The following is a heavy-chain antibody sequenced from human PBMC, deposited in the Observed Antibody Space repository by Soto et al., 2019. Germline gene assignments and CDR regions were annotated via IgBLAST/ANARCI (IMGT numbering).Heavy chain of an antibody. Sequence: GGSLRLSCAASGFTFSSYSMNWVRQAPGKGLEWVSYISSSSSTIYYADSVKGRFTISRDNAKNSLYLQMNSLRDEDTAVYYCARDGDYVWGSYRHLFDYWGQGTLVTVSS. D-gene: IGHD3-16*02. V-gene: IGHV3-48*02. J-gene: IGHJ4*02. CDR2: ISSSSSTI. CDR1: GFTFSSYS. CDR3: ARDGDYVWGSYRHLFDY.